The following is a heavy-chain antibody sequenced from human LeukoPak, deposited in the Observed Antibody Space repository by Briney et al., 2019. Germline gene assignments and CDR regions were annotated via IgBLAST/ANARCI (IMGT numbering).Heavy chain of an antibody. CDR3: AKDVRAGYYGNLDY. D-gene: IGHD3-16*01. Sequence: GGSLRLSCAASGFTFSSYAMSWVRQAPGKGLEWVSAISGSGGSTYYADSVKGRFTISRDNSKNTLYLQMNSLRAEDTAVYYCAKDVRAGYYGNLDYWGQGTLVTVSS. CDR1: GFTFSSYA. J-gene: IGHJ4*02. CDR2: ISGSGGST. V-gene: IGHV3-23*01.